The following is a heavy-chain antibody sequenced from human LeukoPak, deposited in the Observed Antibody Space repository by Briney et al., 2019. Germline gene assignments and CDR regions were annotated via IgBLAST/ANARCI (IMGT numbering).Heavy chain of an antibody. D-gene: IGHD7-27*01. V-gene: IGHV4-30-2*01. Sequence: ASETLSLTCAVSGGSISSGSYSWSWIRQPPGKGLEWIGYIYPRGSTYYNPSLKSRVILSLDKSANQFSLNLSSVTAADTAVYYCARFSPRAMGNYLDFWGQGTLVTVSS. CDR3: ARFSPRAMGNYLDF. CDR2: IYPRGST. J-gene: IGHJ4*02. CDR1: GGSISSGSYS.